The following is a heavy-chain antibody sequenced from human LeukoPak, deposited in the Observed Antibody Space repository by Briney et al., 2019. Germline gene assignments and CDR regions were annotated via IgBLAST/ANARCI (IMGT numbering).Heavy chain of an antibody. CDR2: IYTSGST. J-gene: IGHJ4*02. V-gene: IGHV4-61*02. Sequence: PSETLSLTCTVSGGSISSGSYYWSWIRQPAGKGLEWIGRIYTSGSTNYNPSLKSRVTISVDTSKNQFSLNLSSVTAADTAVYYCARAEEGIAARPWYFDYWGQGTLVTVSS. CDR1: GGSISSGSYY. CDR3: ARAEEGIAARPWYFDY. D-gene: IGHD6-6*01.